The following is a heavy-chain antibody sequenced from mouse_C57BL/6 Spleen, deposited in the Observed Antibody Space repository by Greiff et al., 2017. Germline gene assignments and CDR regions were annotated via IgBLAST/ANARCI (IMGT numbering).Heavy chain of an antibody. CDR2: IDPSDSET. CDR3: AREGDLPSKGFAY. Sequence: QVQLQQPGAELVRPGSSVKLSCKASGYTFTSYWMHWVKQRPIQGLEWIGNIDPSDSETHYNQKFKDKATLTVDKSSSTAYMQLSSLTSEDSAVYYCAREGDLPSKGFAYWGQGTLVTVSA. CDR1: GYTFTSYW. J-gene: IGHJ3*01. V-gene: IGHV1-52*01. D-gene: IGHD5-1*01.